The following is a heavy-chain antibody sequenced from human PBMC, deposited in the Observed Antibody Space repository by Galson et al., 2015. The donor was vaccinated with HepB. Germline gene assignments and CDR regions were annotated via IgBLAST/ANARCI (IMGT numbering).Heavy chain of an antibody. V-gene: IGHV4-34*01. Sequence: SETLSLTCIMSGGSFEHYYWSWIRQSPGKGLEWIGEVNQSGSTSSNPSLKSRLTMSVDTAKSHFSLRLTSMTAADSGVYYCARGDRCTTSTCYASYYYSYGMDVWGQGTTVTVSS. D-gene: IGHD2/OR15-2a*01. CDR3: ARGDRCTTSTCYASYYYSYGMDV. J-gene: IGHJ6*02. CDR2: VNQSGST. CDR1: GGSFEHYY.